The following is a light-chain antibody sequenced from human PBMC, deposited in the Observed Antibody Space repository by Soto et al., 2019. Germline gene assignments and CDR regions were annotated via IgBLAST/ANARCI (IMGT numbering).Light chain of an antibody. Sequence: DIQMTQSPSRLSAFVGDRVTITCRASQSISSWLAWYQQKPGKAPKLLIYDASRLESGVPSRFSGSGSGTEFTLTISSLQPDDFATYYCQQYNSYSITFGQGTRLEIK. V-gene: IGKV1-5*01. CDR2: DAS. CDR3: QQYNSYSIT. CDR1: QSISSW. J-gene: IGKJ5*01.